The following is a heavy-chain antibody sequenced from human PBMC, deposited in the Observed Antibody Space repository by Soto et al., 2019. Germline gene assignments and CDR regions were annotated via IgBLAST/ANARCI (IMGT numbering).Heavy chain of an antibody. D-gene: IGHD3-10*01. J-gene: IGHJ4*02. CDR2: IIPILGIA. Sequence: ASVKVSCKASGGTFSSYTISWVRQAPGQGLEWMGRIIPILGIANYAQKFQGRVTITADKSTSTAYMELSSLRSEDTAVYYCARDQEGSDGSGTLIFDYWGQGTLVTVSS. CDR3: ARDQEGSDGSGTLIFDY. V-gene: IGHV1-69*04. CDR1: GGTFSSYT.